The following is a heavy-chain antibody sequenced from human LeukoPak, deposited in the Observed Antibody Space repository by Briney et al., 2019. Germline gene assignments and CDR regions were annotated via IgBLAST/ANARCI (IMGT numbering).Heavy chain of an antibody. J-gene: IGHJ6*04. V-gene: IGHV3-30*18. CDR2: ISYDGSNK. CDR3: AKDFNDCSSASCLLYYYYYGMDV. CDR1: GFTLSSYG. Sequence: GGSLRLSCAASGFTLSSYGMRWVRQAPGKGLEWVAVISYDGSNKYYTDSVKGRFTISRDNSKNTLYLQMNSLRAEDTAVYYCAKDFNDCSSASCLLYYYYYGMDVWGKGTTVTVSS. D-gene: IGHD2-2*01.